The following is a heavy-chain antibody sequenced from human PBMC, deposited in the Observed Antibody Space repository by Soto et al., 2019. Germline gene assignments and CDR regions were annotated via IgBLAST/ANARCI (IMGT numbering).Heavy chain of an antibody. CDR2: IIPIFGTA. V-gene: IGHV1-69*13. Sequence: SVKVSCKTAGGSFSSYASSCVLQATREGLEWMGGIIPIFGTANYAQKFQGRVTITADESTSTAYMELSSLRSEDTAVYYCARDRRDYVAYWYFDLWGRGTLVTVSS. CDR3: ARDRRDYVAYWYFDL. CDR1: GGSFSSYA. J-gene: IGHJ2*01. D-gene: IGHD4-17*01.